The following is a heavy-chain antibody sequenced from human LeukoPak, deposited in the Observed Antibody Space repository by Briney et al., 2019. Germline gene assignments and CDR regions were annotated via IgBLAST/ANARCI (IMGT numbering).Heavy chain of an antibody. CDR2: ISGSATRT. CDR1: GFTFSTYA. V-gene: IGHV3-23*01. J-gene: IGHJ5*02. CDR3: AKHYNWNYKNWLDP. D-gene: IGHD1-7*01. Sequence: GGSLRLSCAASGFTFSTYAVSWVRQAPGKGLEWVSVISGSATRTHYADSVKGRFTVSRDNSNNTLYLQMNSLRAEDTAVYYCAKHYNWNYKNWLDPWGQGTLVTVSS.